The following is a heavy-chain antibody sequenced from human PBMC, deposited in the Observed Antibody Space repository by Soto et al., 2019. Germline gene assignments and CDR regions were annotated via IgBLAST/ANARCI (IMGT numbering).Heavy chain of an antibody. CDR3: ARDQSTGDWFDA. D-gene: IGHD2-2*01. V-gene: IGHV3-74*03. CDR1: GFAFSNYW. J-gene: IGHJ5*02. CDR2: INGDGSDK. Sequence: EVQLVQSGGGLVQPGGSLRLSCGASGFAFSNYWMHWVRQVPGKGLVWVSRINGDGSDKKYADSVKGRFTISRDNAKNTVYLQMNSLRAEDTAVYYCARDQSTGDWFDAWGQGTLVTVSS.